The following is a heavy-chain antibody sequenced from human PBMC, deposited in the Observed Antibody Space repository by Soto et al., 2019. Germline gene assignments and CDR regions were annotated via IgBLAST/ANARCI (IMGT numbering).Heavy chain of an antibody. CDR2: IIPIFGTA. J-gene: IGHJ5*02. CDR3: ARVWGSWSGGLNWFDP. CDR1: GGTFSSYA. V-gene: IGHV1-69*06. Sequence: SVKVSCKASGGTFSSYAISWVRQAPGQGLEWMGEIIPIFGTANYAQKFQGRVTITADKSTSTAYMELSSLRSEDTAVYYCARVWGSWSGGLNWFDPGGQGTLVTVYS. D-gene: IGHD6-13*01.